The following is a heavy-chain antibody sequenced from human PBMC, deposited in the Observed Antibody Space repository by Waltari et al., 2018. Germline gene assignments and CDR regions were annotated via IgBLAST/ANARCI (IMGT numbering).Heavy chain of an antibody. V-gene: IGHV4-4*07. CDR1: GGSISSYY. J-gene: IGHJ4*02. CDR3: ARVRRTGTTGYYFDY. Sequence: QVQLQESGPGLVKPSETLSLTCTVSGGSISSYYWSWIRQPAGKGLEWIGRIYTSGSTNYNPALKSRVTMSVDTSKNQFSLKLSSVTAADTAVYYCARVRRTGTTGYYFDYWGQGTLVTVSS. CDR2: IYTSGST. D-gene: IGHD1-7*01.